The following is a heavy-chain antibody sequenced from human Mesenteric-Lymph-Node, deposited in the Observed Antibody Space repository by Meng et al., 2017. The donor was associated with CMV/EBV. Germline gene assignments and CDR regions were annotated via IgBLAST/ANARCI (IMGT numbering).Heavy chain of an antibody. D-gene: IGHD3-16*02. CDR3: AKQFVNL. J-gene: IGHJ3*01. CDR1: GFTFSSYA. V-gene: IGHV3-23*03. CDR2: VYGGGGGT. Sequence: GESLKISCAASGFTFSSYAMSWVRQAPGKGLEWVSVVYGGGGGTHYADSVQGRFTISRDNSKNTLYLQMSSLRAGDTAIYYCAKQFVNLWGQGTMVTVSS.